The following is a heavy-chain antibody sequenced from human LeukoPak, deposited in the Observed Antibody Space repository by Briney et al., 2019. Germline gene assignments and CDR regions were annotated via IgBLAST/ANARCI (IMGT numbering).Heavy chain of an antibody. Sequence: PSETLSLTCTVSGGSISCGGYYWSWIRQHPGKGLEWIGYIYYSGSTYYNPSLKSRVTISVDTSKNQFSLKLSSVTAADTAVYYCARAPLITIFGVVILDAFDIWGQGTMVTVSS. J-gene: IGHJ3*02. D-gene: IGHD3-3*01. V-gene: IGHV4-31*03. CDR3: ARAPLITIFGVVILDAFDI. CDR2: IYYSGST. CDR1: GGSISCGGYY.